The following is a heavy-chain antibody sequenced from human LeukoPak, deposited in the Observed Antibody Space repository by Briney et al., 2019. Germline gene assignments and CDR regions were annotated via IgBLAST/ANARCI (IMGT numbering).Heavy chain of an antibody. D-gene: IGHD2-2*01. CDR2: IGSSSSYI. V-gene: IGHV3-21*01. Sequence: GGSLRLSCAASGFTFSSYGMNWVRQAPGKGLEWVSSIGSSSSYIYYADSVKGRFTISRDNAKNSLYLQMNSLRAEDTAVYYCAREPVVPAAMGGYYFDYWGQGTLVTVSS. J-gene: IGHJ4*02. CDR1: GFTFSSYG. CDR3: AREPVVPAAMGGYYFDY.